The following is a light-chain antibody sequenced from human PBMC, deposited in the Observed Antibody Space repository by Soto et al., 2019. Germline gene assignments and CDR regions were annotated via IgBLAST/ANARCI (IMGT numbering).Light chain of an antibody. J-gene: IGKJ1*01. CDR3: QQYGSSRWT. CDR2: GAS. Sequence: EIVLTQSPGTLSLSPGEGATLSCRASQSISSSYLAWYQHNRGQAPRLLIYGASTRAAGTPDRFSGSRSGTDFTLTISRLEPEDFAVYYCQQYGSSRWTFGQGTKVEIK. CDR1: QSISSSY. V-gene: IGKV3-20*01.